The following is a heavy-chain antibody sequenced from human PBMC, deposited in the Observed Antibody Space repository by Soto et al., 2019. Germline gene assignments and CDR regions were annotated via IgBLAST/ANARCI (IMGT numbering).Heavy chain of an antibody. D-gene: IGHD3-3*01. Sequence: PGGSLRLSCAASGFTFSNAWMNWVRQAPGKGLEWVGRIKSKTDGGTTDYAAPVKGRFTISRDDSKNTLYLQMNSLKTEDTAVYYCTTDPKWDDFWSGNYRSPDVFDIWGQGTMVTVSS. J-gene: IGHJ3*02. CDR2: IKSKTDGGTT. CDR1: GFTFSNAW. V-gene: IGHV3-15*07. CDR3: TTDPKWDDFWSGNYRSPDVFDI.